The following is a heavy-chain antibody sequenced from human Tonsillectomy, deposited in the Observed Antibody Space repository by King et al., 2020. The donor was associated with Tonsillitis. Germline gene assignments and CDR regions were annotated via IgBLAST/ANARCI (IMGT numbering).Heavy chain of an antibody. CDR1: GYSFTSYW. V-gene: IGHV5-51*01. Sequence: QLVQSGAEVKKPGESLKISCKGSGYSFTSYWNGWGRQMPRKGLEWMGIIYPVDSDSTYSPSFQGQVTISADKSLSTAYLQWSSLKASDTAMYYCASRPIYGTSSLTWGQGTLVTVSS. D-gene: IGHD6-6*01. CDR3: ASRPIYGTSSLT. J-gene: IGHJ5*02. CDR2: IYPVDSDS.